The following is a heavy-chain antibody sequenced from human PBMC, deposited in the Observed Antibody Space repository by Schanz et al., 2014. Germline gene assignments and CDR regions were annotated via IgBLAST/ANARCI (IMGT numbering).Heavy chain of an antibody. CDR1: GFTFRSYG. CDR2: IRYDGRNK. J-gene: IGHJ4*02. Sequence: VQLVESGGGLVQPGGSLRLSCAASGFTFRSYGMHWVRQAPGKGLEWVAVIRYDGRNKNFVESVKGRFTISRDNSNNTVYLQMNTLRAEDTAVYYCAREDCSATSCYFRYWGQGTLVTVSS. D-gene: IGHD2-21*01. CDR3: AREDCSATSCYFRY. V-gene: IGHV3-33*01.